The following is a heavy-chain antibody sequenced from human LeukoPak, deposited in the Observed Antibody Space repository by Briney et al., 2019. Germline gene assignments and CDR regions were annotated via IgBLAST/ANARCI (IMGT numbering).Heavy chain of an antibody. CDR3: ARSEVTPYGYFDY. J-gene: IGHJ4*02. CDR2: ISSSSSTI. D-gene: IGHD3-10*01. CDR1: GFTFSSYS. V-gene: IGHV3-48*01. Sequence: QAGGSLRLSCAASGFTFSSYSVNWVRQAPGKGLEWVSYISSSSSTIYYVESVKGRFTISRDNAKNSLYLQMNSLRAEDTAVYYCARSEVTPYGYFDYWGQGTLVTVSS.